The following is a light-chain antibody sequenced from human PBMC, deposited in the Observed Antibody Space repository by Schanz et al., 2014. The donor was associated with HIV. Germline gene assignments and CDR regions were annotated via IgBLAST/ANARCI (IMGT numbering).Light chain of an antibody. V-gene: IGLV1-44*01. Sequence: QSVLTQPPSASGPPGQRVTISCSGSSSNIGSNYVYWYQQLPGTAPRLLIYSQNKRPSGVPDRFSGSKSGTSASLAISGLQFDDEAHYYCAAWDNTLNGPLFGGGTKLTVL. J-gene: IGLJ2*01. CDR1: SSNIGSNY. CDR3: AAWDNTLNGPL. CDR2: SQN.